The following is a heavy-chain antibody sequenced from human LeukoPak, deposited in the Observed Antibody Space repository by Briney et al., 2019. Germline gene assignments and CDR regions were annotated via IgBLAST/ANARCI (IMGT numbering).Heavy chain of an antibody. J-gene: IGHJ4*02. CDR3: VRGGGYCSSTSCYGVQFDY. Sequence: GASVKVSCKASGYTFTSYYMHWVRQASGRGLEWMGIINPSGGSTSYAQKFQGRVTMTRDMSTSTVYMELSSLRSEDTAVYYCVRGGGYCSSTSCYGVQFDYWGQGTLVTVSS. CDR1: GYTFTSYY. V-gene: IGHV1-46*01. D-gene: IGHD2-2*01. CDR2: INPSGGST.